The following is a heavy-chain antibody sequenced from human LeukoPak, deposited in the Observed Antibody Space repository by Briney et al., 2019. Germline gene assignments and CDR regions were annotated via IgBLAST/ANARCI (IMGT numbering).Heavy chain of an antibody. V-gene: IGHV3-23*01. D-gene: IGHD6-19*01. CDR1: GFTFSNSA. CDR2: LSGSGITT. J-gene: IGHJ4*01. CDR3: AEGIYSSGWSYFDY. Sequence: GGSLRLSCAASGFTFSNSAMSWVRQAPGKGLEWVSTLSGSGITTYYADSVKGRFTISRDNSKSTLYLQMNSLRAEDTAVYYCAEGIYSSGWSYFDYWGHGTLVTVSS.